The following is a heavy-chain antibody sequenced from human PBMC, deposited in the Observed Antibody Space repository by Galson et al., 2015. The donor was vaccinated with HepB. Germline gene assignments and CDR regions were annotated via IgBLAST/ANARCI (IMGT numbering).Heavy chain of an antibody. CDR3: ARPQGLVRGPYPGSDAFNI. J-gene: IGHJ3*02. CDR2: IYYSGTT. D-gene: IGHD6-19*01. Sequence: ETLSLTCTVSGGSISSLSYYWAWIRQPPGKGPEWIGRIYYSGTTYYHPSLKSRFAISVDTSKNQFSLKLRSVTAADTAVYYGARPQGLVRGPYPGSDAFNIWGQGTMVTVSS. V-gene: IGHV4-39*01. CDR1: GGSISSLSYY.